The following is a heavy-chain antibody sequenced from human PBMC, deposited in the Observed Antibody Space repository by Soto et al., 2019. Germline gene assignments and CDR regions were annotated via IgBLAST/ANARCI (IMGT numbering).Heavy chain of an antibody. Sequence: PGGSLRLSCAASGFTFSSYSMNWVRQAPGKGLEWVSSISSSSSSYIYYADSVKGRFTISRDNAKNSLYLQMNSLRAEDTAVYYCARVKSQYYDFWSGAYYYYYMDVWGKGTTVTVSS. J-gene: IGHJ6*03. CDR3: ARVKSQYYDFWSGAYYYYYMDV. CDR2: ISSSSSSYI. V-gene: IGHV3-21*01. D-gene: IGHD3-3*01. CDR1: GFTFSSYS.